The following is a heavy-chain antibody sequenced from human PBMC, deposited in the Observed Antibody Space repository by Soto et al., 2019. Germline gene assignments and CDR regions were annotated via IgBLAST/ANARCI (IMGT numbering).Heavy chain of an antibody. CDR1: GFTFSSYW. CDR3: TTDLTGEKDY. CDR2: TKPDGSST. J-gene: IGHJ4*02. Sequence: EVQLVESGGGSVQPGGSLRLSCAASGFTFSSYWMHWVRQAPGKGLVWVSRTKPDGSSTSYADSVKGRFTISRDNAKNTLSLQMDSLRAEDTAVYHCTTDLTGEKDYWGQGTLVTVSS. D-gene: IGHD3-9*01. V-gene: IGHV3-74*01.